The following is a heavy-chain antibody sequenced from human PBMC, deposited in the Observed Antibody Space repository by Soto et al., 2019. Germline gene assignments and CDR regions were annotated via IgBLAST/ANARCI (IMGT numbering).Heavy chain of an antibody. CDR2: INVGDDSK. V-gene: IGHV3-23*01. J-gene: IGHJ4*02. Sequence: GGSLRLSCAVSGFSFRSSPMSWVRRSPGKGLEWVSGINVGDDSKHYAQSVRGRFTITRDNSKNTLLLQMNSLRAEDTAIYYCAKDSLWGIISPTHDXWGQGTLVTVSS. CDR1: GFSFRSSP. D-gene: IGHD3-16*01. CDR3: AKDSLWGIISPTHDX.